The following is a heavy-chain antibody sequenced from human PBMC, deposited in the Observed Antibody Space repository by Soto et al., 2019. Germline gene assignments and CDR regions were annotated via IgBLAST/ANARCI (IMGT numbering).Heavy chain of an antibody. D-gene: IGHD2-8*01. V-gene: IGHV1-2*02. Sequence: QVQLVQSGAEVKQPGASVKLTCKASGYTFTDHLIYWVRQAPGQGLEWMGRINPRSGGISHGQSFQGRVTMTRDTSSSTASMELTGLTSDDTAIYFCARGDSTDCSNGVCSFHYYYHMDVWGRGTTVTVSS. J-gene: IGHJ6*02. CDR3: ARGDSTDCSNGVCSFHYYYHMDV. CDR1: GYTFTDHL. CDR2: INPRSGGI.